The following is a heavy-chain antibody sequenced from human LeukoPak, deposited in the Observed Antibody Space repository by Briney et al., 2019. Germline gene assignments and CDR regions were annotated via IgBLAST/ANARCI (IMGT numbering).Heavy chain of an antibody. V-gene: IGHV3-23*01. D-gene: IGHD3-22*01. CDR2: ISGSGGST. CDR3: TRDLQYYDSSGYLANDAFDI. Sequence: GGSLRLSCAASGFTFSSYGMHWVRQAPGKGLEWVSAISGSGGSTYYADSVKGRFTISRDNSKNTLYLQMNSLRAEDTAVYYCTRDLQYYDSSGYLANDAFDIWGQGTMVTVSS. J-gene: IGHJ3*02. CDR1: GFTFSSYG.